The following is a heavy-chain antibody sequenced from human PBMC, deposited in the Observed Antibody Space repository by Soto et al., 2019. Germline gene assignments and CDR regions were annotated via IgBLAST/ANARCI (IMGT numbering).Heavy chain of an antibody. V-gene: IGHV4-34*01. J-gene: IGHJ4*02. CDR2: INHSGST. CDR3: ARGPYVMGSGSYYSIIERRGTDY. D-gene: IGHD3-10*01. Sequence: PSETLSLTCAVYGGSFSGYYWSWIRPPPGKGLEWIGEINHSGSTNYNPSLKSRVTISVDTSKNQFSLKLSSVTAADTAVYYCARGPYVMGSGSYYSIIERRGTDYWGQGTLVTVSS. CDR1: GGSFSGYY.